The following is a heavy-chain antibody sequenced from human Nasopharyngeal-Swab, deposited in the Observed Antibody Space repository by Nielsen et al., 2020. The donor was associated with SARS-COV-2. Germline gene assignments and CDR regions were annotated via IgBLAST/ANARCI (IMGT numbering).Heavy chain of an antibody. V-gene: IGHV1-18*01. Sequence: WVRQAPGQGLEWMGWISAYNGNTNYAQKLQGRVTMTTDTSTSTAYMELRSLGSDDTAVYYCARDHFLDYYDSSGYYYVWSEYFQHWGQGTLVTVSS. CDR2: ISAYNGNT. J-gene: IGHJ1*01. D-gene: IGHD3-22*01. CDR3: ARDHFLDYYDSSGYYYVWSEYFQH.